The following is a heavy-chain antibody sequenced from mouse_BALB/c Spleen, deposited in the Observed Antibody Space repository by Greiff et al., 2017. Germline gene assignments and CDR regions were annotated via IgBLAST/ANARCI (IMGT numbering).Heavy chain of an antibody. Sequence: EVKVVESGGGLVQPGGSLRLSCATSGFTFSDFYMEWVRQPPGKRLEWIAASSNKANDYTTEYSASVKGQFIVSRATSQSILYLQMNALRAEDTAIYNYARDAGYGNAWFAYWGQGTLVTVSA. J-gene: IGHJ3*01. V-gene: IGHV7-1*02. D-gene: IGHD2-1*01. CDR2: SSNKANDYTT. CDR1: GFTFSDFY. CDR3: ARDAGYGNAWFAY.